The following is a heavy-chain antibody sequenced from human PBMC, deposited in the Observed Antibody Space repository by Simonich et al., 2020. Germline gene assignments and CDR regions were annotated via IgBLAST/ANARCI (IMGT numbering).Heavy chain of an antibody. CDR2: RNPNSGNK. CDR3: ARGRGGMSRGYVDY. CDR1: GYTFTSYD. Sequence: QVQLVQSGAEVKKPGASVKVSCKASGYTFTSYDINWVRQGTGQGLEWMGWRNPNSGNKGYAQKFQGRVTITRNTSISTAYKERSSLRSEDTAVYYCARGRGGMSRGYVDYWGQGTLVTVSS. V-gene: IGHV1-8*03. J-gene: IGHJ4*02. D-gene: IGHD2-15*01.